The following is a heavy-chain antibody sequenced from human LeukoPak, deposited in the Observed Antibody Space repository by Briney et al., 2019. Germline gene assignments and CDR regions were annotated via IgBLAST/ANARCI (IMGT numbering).Heavy chain of an antibody. CDR1: GGSISSYY. Sequence: NASETLSLTCTVSGGSISSYYWSWIRQPPGKGLEWIGYIYYSGSTNYSPSLKSRVTISVDTSKNQFSLKLSSVTAADTAVYYCARSEYSYGADAFDIWGQGTMVTVSS. CDR2: IYYSGST. CDR3: ARSEYSYGADAFDI. V-gene: IGHV4-59*01. J-gene: IGHJ3*02. D-gene: IGHD5-18*01.